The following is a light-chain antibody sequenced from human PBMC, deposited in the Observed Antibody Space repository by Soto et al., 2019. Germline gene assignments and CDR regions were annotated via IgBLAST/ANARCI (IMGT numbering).Light chain of an antibody. V-gene: IGKV4-1*01. Sequence: DIVMTQSPDSLAVFLGERATINCKSSQSVLFSSNNKNYLAWYQQKPGHPPKLLIYWASTREVGVPDRFSGSGSGTDFTLTISSVQAEDVAVYYCQQYSSTLLTFGGGTKVEIK. CDR3: QQYSSTLLT. CDR2: WAS. J-gene: IGKJ4*01. CDR1: QSVLFSSNNKNY.